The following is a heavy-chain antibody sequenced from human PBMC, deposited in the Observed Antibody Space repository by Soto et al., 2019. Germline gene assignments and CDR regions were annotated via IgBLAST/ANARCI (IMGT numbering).Heavy chain of an antibody. CDR3: ARGQRYFQH. Sequence: SETLSLTCAVYGGSFSGYYWSWIRQPPGKGLEWIGEINHSGSTNYNPSLKSRVTISVDTSKNQFSLKLSSVTAADTAVYYCARGQRYFQHWGQGTLVTVSS. CDR1: GGSFSGYY. V-gene: IGHV4-34*01. CDR2: INHSGST. J-gene: IGHJ1*01.